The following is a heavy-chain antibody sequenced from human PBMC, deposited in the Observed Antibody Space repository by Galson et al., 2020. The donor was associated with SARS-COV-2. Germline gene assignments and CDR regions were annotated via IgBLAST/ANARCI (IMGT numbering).Heavy chain of an antibody. V-gene: IGHV1-58*01. D-gene: IGHD2-2*01. CDR2: IVVGSGNT. CDR1: GFTFTSSA. Sequence: SVKVSCKASGFTFTSSAVQWVRQARGQRLEWIGWIVVGSGNTNYAQKFQERVTITSDMSTSTAYMELSSLRSEDTAVYYCAAPSCSSTSCYDAFDIWGQGTMVTVSS. CDR3: AAPSCSSTSCYDAFDI. J-gene: IGHJ3*02.